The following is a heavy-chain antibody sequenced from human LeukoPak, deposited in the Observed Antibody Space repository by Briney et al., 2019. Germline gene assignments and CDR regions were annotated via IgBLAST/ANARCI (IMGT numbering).Heavy chain of an antibody. CDR2: IIPILGIA. J-gene: IGHJ6*02. V-gene: IGHV1-69*04. Sequence: ASVKVSCKASGGTFSSYAISWVRQAPGQGLEWMGRIIPILGIANYAQKFQGRVTITADKSTSTAYMELSSLRSEGTAVYYCARVTSSWPLRHGMDVWAKGPRSPSP. CDR1: GGTFSSYA. CDR3: ARVTSSWPLRHGMDV. D-gene: IGHD6-13*01.